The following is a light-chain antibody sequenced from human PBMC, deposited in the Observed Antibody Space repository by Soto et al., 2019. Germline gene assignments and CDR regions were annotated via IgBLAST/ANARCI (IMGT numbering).Light chain of an antibody. CDR1: QSLLRPNGDNC. CDR2: LAS. CDR3: MQTLQTRT. J-gene: IGKJ1*01. V-gene: IGKV2-28*01. Sequence: DIVMTQIPLSLSVTPGEPASISCRSSQSLLRPNGDNCLDWYLQRPGQPPQLLIYLASNRASGVPERFSGSGSGTDFTLEISRVEAEDLGIYYCMQTLQTRTFGQGTRVEI.